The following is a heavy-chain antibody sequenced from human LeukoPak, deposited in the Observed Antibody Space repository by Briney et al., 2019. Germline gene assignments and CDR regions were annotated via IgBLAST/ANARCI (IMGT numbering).Heavy chain of an antibody. CDR2: INADGSVT. J-gene: IGHJ4*02. D-gene: IGHD7-27*01. CDR3: VRGLSGDEDY. CDR1: GFIFSSYW. V-gene: IGHV3-74*03. Sequence: GSLRLSCAASGFIFSSYWMSWVRQAPGKGLIWVSRINADGSVTTYADSVKGRFTISRDNAKNMLFLQMNSLRAEDTAVYYCVRGLSGDEDYWGQGTLVTVSS.